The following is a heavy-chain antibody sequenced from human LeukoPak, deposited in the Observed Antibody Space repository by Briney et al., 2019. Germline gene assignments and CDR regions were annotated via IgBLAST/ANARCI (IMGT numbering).Heavy chain of an antibody. CDR3: AKALGLSLTGYGDY. D-gene: IGHD3-9*01. Sequence: TGGSLRLSCAASGFTFSSYGMHWVRQAPGKGLEWVSAISGSGGSTYYADSVKGRFTISRDNSKNTLYLQMNSLRAEDTAVYYCAKALGLSLTGYGDYWGQGTLVTVSS. V-gene: IGHV3-23*01. CDR1: GFTFSSYG. CDR2: ISGSGGST. J-gene: IGHJ4*02.